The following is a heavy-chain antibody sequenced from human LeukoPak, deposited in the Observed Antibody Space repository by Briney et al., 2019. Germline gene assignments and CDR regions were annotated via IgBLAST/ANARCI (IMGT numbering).Heavy chain of an antibody. J-gene: IGHJ4*02. D-gene: IGHD3-22*01. V-gene: IGHV3-23*01. CDR1: GFTFTTYA. CDR3: ARPSYDSSGSTLDY. CDR2: ISGTGVDT. Sequence: GGSLRLSCAASGFTFTTYAIIWVRQAPGKGLEWVSAISGTGVDTYYADSVKGRFTISRDNSENTAYLQMNSLKSEDTAVYYCARPSYDSSGSTLDYWGQGTLVTVSS.